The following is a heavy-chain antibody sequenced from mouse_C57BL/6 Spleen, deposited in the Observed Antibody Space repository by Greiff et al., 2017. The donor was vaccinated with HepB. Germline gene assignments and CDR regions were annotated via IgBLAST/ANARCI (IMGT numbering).Heavy chain of an antibody. CDR1: GFTFSSYA. CDR3: AKDPLYVYDGAWFAY. CDR2: ISDGGSYT. D-gene: IGHD2-2*01. Sequence: EVHLVESGGGLVKPGGSLKLSCAASGFTFSSYAMSWVRQTPEKRLEWVATISDGGSYTYYPDNVKGRFTISRDNAKNNLYLQMSHLKSEDTAMYYSAKDPLYVYDGAWFAYWGQGTLVTVSA. V-gene: IGHV5-4*01. J-gene: IGHJ3*01.